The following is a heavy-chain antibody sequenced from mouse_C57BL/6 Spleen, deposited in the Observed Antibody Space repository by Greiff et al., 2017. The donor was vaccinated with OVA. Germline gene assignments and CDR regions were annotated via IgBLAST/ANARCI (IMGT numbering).Heavy chain of an antibody. V-gene: IGHV5-4*01. CDR3: AREKSYGFDY. Sequence: EVQVVESGGGLVKPGGSLKLSCAASGFTFSSYAMSWVRQTPEKRLEWVATISDGGSYTYYPDNVKGRFTISRDNAKNNLYLQMSHLKSEDTAMYYCAREKSYGFDYWGQGTTLTVSS. CDR1: GFTFSSYA. D-gene: IGHD1-1*01. CDR2: ISDGGSYT. J-gene: IGHJ2*01.